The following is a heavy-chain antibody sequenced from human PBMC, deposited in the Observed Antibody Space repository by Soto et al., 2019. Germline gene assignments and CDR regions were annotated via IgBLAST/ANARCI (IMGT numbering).Heavy chain of an antibody. CDR3: ARSQVTVTTFGGFDY. D-gene: IGHD4-17*01. Sequence: LSLTCTVSGGSISSGDYYWSWIRQPPGKGLEWIGYIYYSGSTYYNPSLKSRVTISVDTSKNQFSLKLSSVTAADTAVYYCARSQVTVTTFGGFDYWGQGTLVTVSS. J-gene: IGHJ4*02. CDR2: IYYSGST. V-gene: IGHV4-30-4*01. CDR1: GGSISSGDYY.